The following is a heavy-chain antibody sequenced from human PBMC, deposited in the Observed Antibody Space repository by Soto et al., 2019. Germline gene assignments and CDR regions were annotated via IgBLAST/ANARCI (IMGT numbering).Heavy chain of an antibody. Sequence: LRLSCAGSGYNFGGFWMHWVRQAPGKGLVWVSRIDNGGTNTVYADAVKGRFTISRDNAKNALYLQMNSLRAEDTAVYYCAKDRGRPDAFNIWGQGTMVTVSS. J-gene: IGHJ3*02. CDR1: GYNFGGFW. D-gene: IGHD3-10*01. CDR2: IDNGGTNT. V-gene: IGHV3-74*01. CDR3: AKDRGRPDAFNI.